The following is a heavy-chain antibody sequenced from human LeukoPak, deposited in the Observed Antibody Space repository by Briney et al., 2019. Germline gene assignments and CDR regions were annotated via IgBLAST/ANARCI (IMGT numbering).Heavy chain of an antibody. D-gene: IGHD5-18*01. J-gene: IGHJ3*02. Sequence: PGGSLRLSCAASGLTVSSSYMSWVRQAPGKGLEWVSIIYNDGSTYYADSMKGRFTISRDNSKNTLYLQMNSLRAEDTAVYYCSIPVDSYSYGSVGAFNIWGQGTMVTVSS. CDR2: IYNDGST. CDR1: GLTVSSSY. V-gene: IGHV3-53*01. CDR3: SIPVDSYSYGSVGAFNI.